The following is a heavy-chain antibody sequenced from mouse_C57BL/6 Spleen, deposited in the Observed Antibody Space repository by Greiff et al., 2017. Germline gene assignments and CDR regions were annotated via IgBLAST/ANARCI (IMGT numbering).Heavy chain of an antibody. CDR3: EKRGGGYAMDY. J-gene: IGHJ4*01. CDR2: IYPRSGNT. CDR1: GYTFTSYG. V-gene: IGHV1-81*01. Sequence: VQLQQSGAELARPGASVKLSCKASGYTFTSYGISWVKQRTGQGLEWIGEIYPRSGNTYYNEKFKGKATLTADKSSSTAYMELRSLTSEDSAVFFCEKRGGGYAMDYWGQGTSVTVSS.